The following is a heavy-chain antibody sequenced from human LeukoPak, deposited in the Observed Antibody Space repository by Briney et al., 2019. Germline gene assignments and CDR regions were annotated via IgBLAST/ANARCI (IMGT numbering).Heavy chain of an antibody. Sequence: PGGSLRLSCTASGFTFSHYAMSWVRQAPGKGLEWVAVIWYDGSNKYYADSVKGRFTISRDNSKNTLYLQMNSLRAEDTAVYYCAREEQLASFDYWGQGTLVTVSS. CDR3: AREEQLASFDY. D-gene: IGHD6-6*01. CDR1: GFTFSHYA. V-gene: IGHV3-33*08. CDR2: IWYDGSNK. J-gene: IGHJ4*02.